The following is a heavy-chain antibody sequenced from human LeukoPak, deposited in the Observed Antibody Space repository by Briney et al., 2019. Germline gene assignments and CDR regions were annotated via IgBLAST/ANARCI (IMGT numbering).Heavy chain of an antibody. J-gene: IGHJ4*02. V-gene: IGHV4-59*08. CDR1: GGSFSSYY. D-gene: IGHD4-17*01. CDR3: ARGGTMTTVPL. CDR2: MYYRGSSGTT. Sequence: SETLSLTCTVSGGSFSSYYWSWIRQPPGKGREGMGYMYYRGSSGTTNYNPSLKSQSNISLETTNNQISLNLSSVTAADTAVYYCARGGTMTTVPLWGQGTLVTVSS.